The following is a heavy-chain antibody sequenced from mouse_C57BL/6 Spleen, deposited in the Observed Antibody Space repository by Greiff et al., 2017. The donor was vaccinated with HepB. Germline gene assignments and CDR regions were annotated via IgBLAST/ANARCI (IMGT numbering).Heavy chain of an antibody. J-gene: IGHJ2*01. V-gene: IGHV14-1*01. CDR2: IDPEDGDT. CDR1: GFNIKDYY. Sequence: VQLQQSGAELVRPGASVKLSCTASGFNIKDYYMHWVKQRPEQGLEWIGRIDPEDGDTEYAPKFQGKATMTAYTSSNTAYLQLSSLTSEDTAVYYCLQYDGSTYFDYWGQGTTLTVSS. CDR3: LQYDGSTYFDY. D-gene: IGHD1-1*01.